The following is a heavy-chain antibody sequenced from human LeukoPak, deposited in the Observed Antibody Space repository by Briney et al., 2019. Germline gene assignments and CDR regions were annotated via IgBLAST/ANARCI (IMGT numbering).Heavy chain of an antibody. CDR1: GLTLSPYW. V-gene: IGHV3-74*01. Sequence: PGGSLRLPCAASGLTLSPYWMHWVRQAPGKGLVWVSHISTDGTATTYADSVKGRFTISRDNAKSTLYLQTNSLRVEDTAVYYCAKGGVATVDYFDYWGQGTPVTVSS. D-gene: IGHD5-12*01. J-gene: IGHJ4*02. CDR3: AKGGVATVDYFDY. CDR2: ISTDGTAT.